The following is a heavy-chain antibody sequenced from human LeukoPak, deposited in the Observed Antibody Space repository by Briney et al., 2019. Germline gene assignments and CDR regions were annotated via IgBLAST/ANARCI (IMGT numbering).Heavy chain of an antibody. CDR2: ISWNSGSI. J-gene: IGHJ4*02. V-gene: IGHV3-9*01. D-gene: IGHD6-19*01. Sequence: GGSLRLSCAASGFTFDDYAMHWVRQAPGKGLEWVSGISWNSGSIGYADSVKGRFTISRDNAKNSLYLQMNSLRAEDTALYYCAKDKLAVAGTGVYFDYWGQGTLVTVSS. CDR3: AKDKLAVAGTGVYFDY. CDR1: GFTFDDYA.